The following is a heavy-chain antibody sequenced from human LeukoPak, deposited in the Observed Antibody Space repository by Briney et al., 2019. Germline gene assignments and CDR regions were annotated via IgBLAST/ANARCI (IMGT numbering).Heavy chain of an antibody. CDR2: INPNSDGT. V-gene: IGHV1-2*02. J-gene: IGHJ4*02. Sequence: ASVKVSCKASGYSFTGYYMHWVRQAPGQGLEWMGWINPNSDGTNFAQKFQGRVTVTRDTSISTAYMELSRLRSDDTAVYYCAREGGNFCFDYWGQGTLVTVSS. D-gene: IGHD4-23*01. CDR3: AREGGNFCFDY. CDR1: GYSFTGYY.